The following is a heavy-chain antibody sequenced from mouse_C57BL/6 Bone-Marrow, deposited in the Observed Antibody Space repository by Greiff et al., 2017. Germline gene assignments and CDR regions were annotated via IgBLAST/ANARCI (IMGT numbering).Heavy chain of an antibody. V-gene: IGHV1-81*01. J-gene: IGHJ3*01. CDR2: IYPTSGNT. CDR1: GYTFTSYG. Sequence: VQLQQPGAELARPGASVKLSCKASGYTFTSYGISWVKQRTGQGLEWIGEIYPTSGNTYYNEKFKGKATLTADKPSSTAYMELRRLTSGDSAVYVWASCAAFAYWGQGTLVTVSA. CDR3: ASCAAFAY.